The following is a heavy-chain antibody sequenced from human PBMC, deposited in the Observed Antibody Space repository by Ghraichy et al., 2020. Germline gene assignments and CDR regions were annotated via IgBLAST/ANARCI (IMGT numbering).Heavy chain of an antibody. D-gene: IGHD1-26*01. CDR1: GDSVSSNSAA. CDR2: TYYRSKWYN. CDR3: ARERWTSGDYYGMDV. J-gene: IGHJ6*02. Sequence: SQTLSLTCAISGDSVSSNSAAWNWIRQSPLRGLEWLGRTYYRSKWYNDYAVSMKSRITVNPDTSKNQFSLQLNFVSPEDTAVYYCARERWTSGDYYGMDVWGQGTTVTVSS. V-gene: IGHV6-1*01.